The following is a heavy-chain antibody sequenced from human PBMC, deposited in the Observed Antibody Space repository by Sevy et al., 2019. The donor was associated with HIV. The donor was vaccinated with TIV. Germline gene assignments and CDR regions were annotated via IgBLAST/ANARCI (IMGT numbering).Heavy chain of an antibody. CDR2: IRYDGSNK. J-gene: IGHJ4*02. D-gene: IGHD3-16*02. Sequence: GGSLRLSCVVSEVIFSTYAMSWVRQAPGKGLEWVAFIRYDGSNKYYADSVKGRFTISRDNSKNTLYLQMNSLRAEDTAVYYCAIFDTYYDYIWGSYRYRDYWGQGTLVTVSS. CDR1: EVIFSTYA. V-gene: IGHV3-30*02. CDR3: AIFDTYYDYIWGSYRYRDY.